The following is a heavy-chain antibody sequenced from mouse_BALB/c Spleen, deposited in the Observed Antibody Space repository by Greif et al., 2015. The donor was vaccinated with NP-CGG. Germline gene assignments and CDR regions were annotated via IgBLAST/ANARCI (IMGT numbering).Heavy chain of an antibody. CDR2: ISYDGSN. CDR1: GYSITSGYY. V-gene: IGHV3-6*02. D-gene: IGHD2-14*01. Sequence: EVQLVESGPGLVKPSQSLSLTCSVTGYSITSGYYWNWIRQFPGNKLEWMGYISYDGSNNYNPSLKNRISITRDTSKNQCFLKLNSVTIEDTATYYWARFRYDGFAYWGQGTLVTVSA. J-gene: IGHJ3*01. CDR3: ARFRYDGFAY.